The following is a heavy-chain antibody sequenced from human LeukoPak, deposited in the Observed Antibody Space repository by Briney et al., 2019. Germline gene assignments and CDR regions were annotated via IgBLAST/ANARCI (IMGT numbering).Heavy chain of an antibody. CDR3: AMSNVVATTGYFDY. J-gene: IGHJ4*02. V-gene: IGHV3-23*01. Sequence: GGSLRLSCAASGFTFSSYAMSWVRQAPGKGLEWVSAISGSGGSTYYADSVKGRFTISRDNSKNTLYLQMNSLRAEDTAVYYCAMSNVVATTGYFDYWGQGTLVTVFS. D-gene: IGHD2-15*01. CDR2: ISGSGGST. CDR1: GFTFSSYA.